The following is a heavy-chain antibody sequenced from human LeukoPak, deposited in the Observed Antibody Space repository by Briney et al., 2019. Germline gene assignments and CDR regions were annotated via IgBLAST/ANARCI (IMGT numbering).Heavy chain of an antibody. J-gene: IGHJ5*02. CDR2: ISAYNGNT. Sequence: ASVKVSCKASGYTFTSYGISWVRQAPGQGLEWMGWISAYNGNTNYAQKLQDRVTMTTDTSTSTAYMELRSLRSDDTAVYYCARGGDSSSWYNWFDPWGQGTLVTVSS. D-gene: IGHD6-13*01. V-gene: IGHV1-18*01. CDR1: GYTFTSYG. CDR3: ARGGDSSSWYNWFDP.